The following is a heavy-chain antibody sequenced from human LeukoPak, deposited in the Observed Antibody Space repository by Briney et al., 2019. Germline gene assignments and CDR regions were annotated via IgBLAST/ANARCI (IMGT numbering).Heavy chain of an antibody. V-gene: IGHV4-59*01. Sequence: PSETLSLTCTVSGDSISSYYWSWVRQPPGKGLEWIGHIYSSGSTNYNPSLKSRVTISVDTSKNQFSLKLSSVTAADTAVYYCARDGNPDYWGQGTLVTVSS. D-gene: IGHD1-1*01. CDR1: GDSISSYY. CDR2: IYSSGST. CDR3: ARDGNPDY. J-gene: IGHJ4*02.